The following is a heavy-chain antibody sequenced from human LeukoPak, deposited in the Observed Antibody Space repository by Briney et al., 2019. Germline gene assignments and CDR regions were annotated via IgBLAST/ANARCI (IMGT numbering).Heavy chain of an antibody. CDR3: ARGVRDGGSYYIDY. D-gene: IGHD1-26*01. CDR1: GYSFTGYY. CDR2: IIPIFGTA. V-gene: IGHV1-69*13. J-gene: IGHJ4*02. Sequence: SVKLSSKASGYSFTGYYMHWVRHAPGQGIEWRGGIIPIFGTANYARKFQGRVTITADESTSTAYMELSSLRSEDTAVYYCARGVRDGGSYYIDYWGQGTHVTVSS.